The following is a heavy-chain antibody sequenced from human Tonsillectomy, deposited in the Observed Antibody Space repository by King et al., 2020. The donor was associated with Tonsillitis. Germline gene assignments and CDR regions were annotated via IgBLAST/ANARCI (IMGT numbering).Heavy chain of an antibody. CDR2: INPSGGST. V-gene: IGHV1-46*01. Sequence: VQLVQSGAEVKKPGASVKVSCKASGYTFTSYYMHWVRQAPGQGLEWMGIINPSGGSTSYAQKFQGRVTMTRDTSTSTVYMELSSLRSEDTAVYYCARDRDIAVAGYYYYYGMDVWGQGTTVTVSS. J-gene: IGHJ6*02. D-gene: IGHD6-19*01. CDR1: GYTFTSYY. CDR3: ARDRDIAVAGYYYYYGMDV.